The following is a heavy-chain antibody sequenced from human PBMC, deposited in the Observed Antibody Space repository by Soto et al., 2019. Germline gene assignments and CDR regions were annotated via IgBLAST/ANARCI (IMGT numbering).Heavy chain of an antibody. CDR2: IKQDGSEK. Sequence: GGSLRLSCAASGFTFSSYWMSWVRQAPGKGLEWVANIKQDGSEKNYKDSVKGRLTISRDNAKNSLSLQMNSLRAEDTAVYYCARRATTSPGYFDLWGRGTLVTVSS. CDR3: ARRATTSPGYFDL. V-gene: IGHV3-7*01. CDR1: GFTFSSYW. D-gene: IGHD1-26*01. J-gene: IGHJ2*01.